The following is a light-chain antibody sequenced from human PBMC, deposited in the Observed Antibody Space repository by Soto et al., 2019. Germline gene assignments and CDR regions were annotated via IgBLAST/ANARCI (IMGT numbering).Light chain of an antibody. Sequence: EIVMTQSPATLSVSPGETATLSCWASQTISSNLAWYQHKPGQAPRLLIYGASTRATGIPARFSGSGSETEFTLTISSLQSEDFATYYCQHYNSYSEAFGQGTKVELK. CDR1: QTISSN. V-gene: IGKV3-15*01. J-gene: IGKJ1*01. CDR3: QHYNSYSEA. CDR2: GAS.